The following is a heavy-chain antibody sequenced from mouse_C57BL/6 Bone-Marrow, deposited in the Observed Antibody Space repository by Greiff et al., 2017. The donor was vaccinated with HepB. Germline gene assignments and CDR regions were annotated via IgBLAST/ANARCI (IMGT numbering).Heavy chain of an antibody. Sequence: EVHLVESEGGLVQPGSSMKLSCTASGFTFSDYYMAWVRQVPEKGLEWVANINYDGSSTYYLDSLKSRFIISRDNAKNILYLQMSSLKSEDTATYYCARVAYYSNYNWYFDVWGTGTTVTVSS. CDR2: INYDGSST. D-gene: IGHD2-5*01. CDR1: GFTFSDYY. V-gene: IGHV5-16*01. CDR3: ARVAYYSNYNWYFDV. J-gene: IGHJ1*03.